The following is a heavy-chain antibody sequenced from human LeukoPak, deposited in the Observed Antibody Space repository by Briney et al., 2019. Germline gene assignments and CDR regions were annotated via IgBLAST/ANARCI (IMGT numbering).Heavy chain of an antibody. CDR2: INHSGST. J-gene: IGHJ4*02. CDR1: GGSISSSSYY. D-gene: IGHD3-3*01. CDR3: ASGQYYDLWSGYYVD. Sequence: SETLSLTCTVSGGSISSSSYYWGWIRQPPGKGLEWIGEINHSGSTNYNPSLESRVTISVDTSKNHFSLKLSSVTAADTAVYYCASGQYYDLWSGYYVDWGQGTLVTVSS. V-gene: IGHV4-39*02.